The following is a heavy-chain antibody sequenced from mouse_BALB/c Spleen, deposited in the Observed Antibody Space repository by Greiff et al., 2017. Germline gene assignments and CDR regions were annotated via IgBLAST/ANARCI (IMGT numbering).Heavy chain of an antibody. CDR2: INPGSSTI. CDR1: GFDFSRYW. V-gene: IGHV4-2*02. Sequence: EVHLVESGGGLVQPGGSLNLSCAASGFDFSRYWMSWARQAPGKGQEWIGEINPGSSTINYTPSLKDKFIISRDNAKNTLYLQMSKVRSEDTALYYCARRDDGYAMDYWGQGTSVTVSS. CDR3: ARRDDGYAMDY. J-gene: IGHJ4*01. D-gene: IGHD1-1*01.